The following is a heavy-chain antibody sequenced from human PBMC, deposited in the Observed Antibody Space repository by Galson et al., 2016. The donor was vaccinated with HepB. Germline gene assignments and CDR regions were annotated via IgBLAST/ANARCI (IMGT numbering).Heavy chain of an antibody. CDR1: GYTFTSYP. Sequence: SVKVSCKASGYTFTSYPLHWVRQAPGHRPEWMGWINAGDSYMRYSQNFQGRVTITRDTSANTVHMELGSLRPEDTAVYYCARAVGETSGYYPTNYWGQGTLVTVSS. CDR3: ARAVGETSGYYPTNY. J-gene: IGHJ4*02. CDR2: INAGDSYM. V-gene: IGHV1-3*01. D-gene: IGHD3-22*01.